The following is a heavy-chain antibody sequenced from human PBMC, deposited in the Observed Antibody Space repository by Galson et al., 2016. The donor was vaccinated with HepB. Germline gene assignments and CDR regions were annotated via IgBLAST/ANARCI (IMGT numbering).Heavy chain of an antibody. CDR3: AQYGGLADS. V-gene: IGHV3-7*01. Sequence: SLRLSCAASGLNFWTYWMTWVHQAPGKGPEWVASISHDGRDQRYVDSVKGRFTISRDNARNSLYLQMNSLRVDDTAVYYCAQYGGLADSWGQGTLVPVSS. J-gene: IGHJ4*02. D-gene: IGHD3-16*01. CDR2: ISHDGRDQ. CDR1: GLNFWTYW.